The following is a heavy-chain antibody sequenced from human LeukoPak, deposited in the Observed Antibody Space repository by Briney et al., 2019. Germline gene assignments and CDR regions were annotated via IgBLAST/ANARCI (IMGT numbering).Heavy chain of an antibody. CDR3: AAWTDRGYSY. CDR2: INPDGDGM. Sequence: GGSLRLSCTASGFTFSRSWMNWIRQAPGKGLEWVANINPDGDGMRYVDSVKGRFTMSRDNAQSSLHLQMNSLRVEDTAFYYCAAWTDRGYSYWGQGVLVTVSS. V-gene: IGHV3-7*01. D-gene: IGHD5-12*01. J-gene: IGHJ4*02. CDR1: GFTFSRSW.